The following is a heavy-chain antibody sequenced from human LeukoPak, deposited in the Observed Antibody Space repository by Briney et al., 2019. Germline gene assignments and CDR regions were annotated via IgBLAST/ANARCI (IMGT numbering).Heavy chain of an antibody. Sequence: KPSETLSLTCTVSGGSISNYYWNWIRQPPGKGLEWIGYIYYTGNTNYNPSLKSRVTISVDTSKNQFSLKLSSVTAADTAVYYCARDPRVGAEAFDIWGQGTMVTVSS. V-gene: IGHV4-59*01. CDR3: ARDPRVGAEAFDI. D-gene: IGHD1-26*01. J-gene: IGHJ3*02. CDR1: GGSISNYY. CDR2: IYYTGNT.